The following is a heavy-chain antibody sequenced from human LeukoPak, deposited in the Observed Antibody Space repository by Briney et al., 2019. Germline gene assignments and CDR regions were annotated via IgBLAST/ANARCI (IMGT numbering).Heavy chain of an antibody. CDR3: AKDLGGATLWRYFDY. D-gene: IGHD1-26*01. V-gene: IGHV3-23*01. Sequence: QSGGSLRLSCAASGFIYSNYAMTWVRQAPGKGLEWVSGISDSGTSTYYADSVKGRFTISRDNSKNTLYLQMNSLRAEDTAVYYCAKDLGGATLWRYFDYWGQGTLVTVSS. CDR1: GFIYSNYA. J-gene: IGHJ4*02. CDR2: ISDSGTST.